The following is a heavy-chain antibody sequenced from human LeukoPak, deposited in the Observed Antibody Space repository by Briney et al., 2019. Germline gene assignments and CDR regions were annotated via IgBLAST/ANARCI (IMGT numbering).Heavy chain of an antibody. D-gene: IGHD3-9*01. CDR3: AREEYFDWSFDY. J-gene: IGHJ4*02. CDR2: INHSGST. Sequence: SETLSLTCAVYGGSFSGYYWSWIRQPPGKGLEWIGEINHSGSTNYNPSLKSRVTISVDTSKNQFSLKLSSVTAADTAVYHCAREEYFDWSFDYWGQGTLVTVSS. V-gene: IGHV4-34*01. CDR1: GGSFSGYY.